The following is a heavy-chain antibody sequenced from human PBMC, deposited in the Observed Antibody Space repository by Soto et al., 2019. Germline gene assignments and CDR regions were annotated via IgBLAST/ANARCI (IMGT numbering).Heavy chain of an antibody. V-gene: IGHV1-18*01. CDR1: GYTFLTND. CDR3: ARHHGPTTSENWFDP. CDR2: ISTYSGDT. D-gene: IGHD5-12*01. J-gene: IGHJ5*02. Sequence: QVHLVQSGVEVKTPGASVKHSCQASGYTFLTNDITWAQQAPRQGLEWMGWISTYSGDTKYAQKLQGTVTMTTATSTTTAYLELRSLRSDDTAVYYCARHHGPTTSENWFDPWGQGTLVTVSS.